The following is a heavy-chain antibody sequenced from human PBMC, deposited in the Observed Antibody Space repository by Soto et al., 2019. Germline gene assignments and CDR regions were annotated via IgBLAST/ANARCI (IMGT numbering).Heavy chain of an antibody. Sequence: QVQLVQSGAEVKKPGASVKVSCKASGYTFTSYAMHWVRQAPGQRPEWMGWINAGNGNTKYSQKFQGRVTITRDTSASTAYMELSSLRSEDTAVYYCARDRGLRYFGWSHYYYYMDVWGKGTTVTVSS. CDR2: INAGNGNT. CDR1: GYTFTSYA. CDR3: ARDRGLRYFGWSHYYYYMDV. D-gene: IGHD3-9*01. V-gene: IGHV1-3*01. J-gene: IGHJ6*03.